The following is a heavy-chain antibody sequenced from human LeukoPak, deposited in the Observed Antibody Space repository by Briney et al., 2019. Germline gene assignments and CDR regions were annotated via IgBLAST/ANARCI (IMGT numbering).Heavy chain of an antibody. J-gene: IGHJ4*02. V-gene: IGHV4-59*08. Sequence: SETLSLTCTVSGGSISSYYWSWIRQPPGKGLEWIGCIYYRGSTNYNPSLKSRVSISVDTSKNQFSLTLSSVTAADTAVYYCARLPNWYFDYWGQGTLVTVSS. CDR2: IYYRGST. CDR3: ARLPNWYFDY. D-gene: IGHD1-1*01. CDR1: GGSISSYY.